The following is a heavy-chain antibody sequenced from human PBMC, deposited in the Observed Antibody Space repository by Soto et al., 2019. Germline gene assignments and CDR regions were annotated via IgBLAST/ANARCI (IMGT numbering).Heavy chain of an antibody. V-gene: IGHV4-34*01. CDR1: GGSFSGYY. CDR3: ARGEITLLGGMDV. J-gene: IGHJ6*02. D-gene: IGHD3-10*01. Sequence: SETLSLTCAVYGGSFSGYYWSWIRQPPGKGLEWIGEINHSGASNYHPSLKSRVTISVATSKNQFSLTVNSVTPADTAVYYCARGEITLLGGMDVWGQGTTVTVSS. CDR2: INHSGAS.